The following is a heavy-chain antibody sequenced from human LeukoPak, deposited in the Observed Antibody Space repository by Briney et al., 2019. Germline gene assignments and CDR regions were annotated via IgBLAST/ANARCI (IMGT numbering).Heavy chain of an antibody. J-gene: IGHJ4*02. D-gene: IGHD5-18*01. CDR3: ARRLPGGYSYGRKYFDY. CDR1: GGSISSSSYY. CDR2: IYYSGST. Sequence: SETLSLTCTVSGGSISSSSYYWGWIRQPPGKGLEWIGSIYYSGSTYYNPSLKSRVTISVDTSKNQFSLKLSSVTAADTAVYYCARRLPGGYSYGRKYFDYWGQGTLVTVSS. V-gene: IGHV4-39*01.